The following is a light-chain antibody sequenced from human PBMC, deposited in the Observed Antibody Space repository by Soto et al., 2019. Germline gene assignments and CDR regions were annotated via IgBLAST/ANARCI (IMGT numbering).Light chain of an antibody. CDR2: GAS. Sequence: EIVMTQSPATLSVSPGERATLSCRASQSVSSNLAWYQQKPGQAPRLLIYGASTRATGIPARFSGSGSGTEFTLTISSLQSKDFAVYYCQQYNNWLSITFGQGTRLEIK. CDR1: QSVSSN. V-gene: IGKV3-15*01. CDR3: QQYNNWLSIT. J-gene: IGKJ5*01.